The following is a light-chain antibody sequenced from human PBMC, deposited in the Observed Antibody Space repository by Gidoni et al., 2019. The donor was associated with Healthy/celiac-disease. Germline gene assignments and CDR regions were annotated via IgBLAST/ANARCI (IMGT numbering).Light chain of an antibody. Sequence: DPVTITCRASQGISSYLAWYQQKPGKAPKLLIYAASTLQSGVPSRFSGSGSGTDFTLTISCLQSEDFATYYCQQYYSYPITFGQGTRLEIK. CDR1: QGISSY. J-gene: IGKJ5*01. CDR3: QQYYSYPIT. V-gene: IGKV1-8*01. CDR2: AAS.